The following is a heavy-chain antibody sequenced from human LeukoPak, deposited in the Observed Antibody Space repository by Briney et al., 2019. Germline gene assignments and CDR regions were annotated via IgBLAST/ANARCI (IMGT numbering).Heavy chain of an antibody. CDR2: INSDGSST. Sequence: GGSLRLSCAASGFTFSSYWMHWVLQAPGKGLVWVSRINSDGSSTSYADSVKGRFTIPRGNAKNTLYLQMNSLRAEDTAVYYCARVPLYSSSWNLGYWGQGTLVTVSS. D-gene: IGHD6-13*01. CDR1: GFTFSSYW. J-gene: IGHJ4*02. CDR3: ARVPLYSSSWNLGY. V-gene: IGHV3-74*01.